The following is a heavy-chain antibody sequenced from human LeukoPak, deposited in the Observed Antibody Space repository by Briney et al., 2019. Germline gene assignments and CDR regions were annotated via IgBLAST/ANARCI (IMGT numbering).Heavy chain of an antibody. J-gene: IGHJ4*02. D-gene: IGHD3-22*01. Sequence: GGSLRLSCAASGFTFNSYAMTWVRQAPGKGLEWVSTISGSGDSTYYADSVKGRFTISRDNFKSTLYLQMNSLRAEDTAVYYCAKGGYDSSTYRHLDYWGRGTLVTVSS. CDR3: AKGGYDSSTYRHLDY. V-gene: IGHV3-23*01. CDR1: GFTFNSYA. CDR2: ISGSGDST.